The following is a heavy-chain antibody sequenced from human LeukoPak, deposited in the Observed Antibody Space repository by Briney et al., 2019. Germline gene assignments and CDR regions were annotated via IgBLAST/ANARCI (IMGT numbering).Heavy chain of an antibody. D-gene: IGHD6-19*01. CDR3: AKDSNGWYQRGSNYFDY. CDR2: IYSGGST. J-gene: IGHJ4*02. Sequence: GGSLRLSCAASGFTVSSNYMSWVRQAPGKGLEWVSVIYSGGSTYYADSVKGRFTISRDNSKNTLYLQMNSLRAEDTAEYYCAKDSNGWYQRGSNYFDYRGQGTLVTVSS. V-gene: IGHV3-53*01. CDR1: GFTVSSNY.